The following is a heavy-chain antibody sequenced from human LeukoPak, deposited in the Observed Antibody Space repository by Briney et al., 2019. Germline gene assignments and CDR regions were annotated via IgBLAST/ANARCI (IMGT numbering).Heavy chain of an antibody. CDR2: IYYSGST. Sequence: SEPLSLTCSGSNYSISNSLYWGWLRQPPGKGLEWIGYIYYSGSTNYNPSLKSRVTISVDTSKNQFSLKLSSVTAADTAVYYCASSIAAAGNFDYWGQGTLVTVSS. D-gene: IGHD6-13*01. V-gene: IGHV4-59*11. CDR1: NYSISNSLY. CDR3: ASSIAAAGNFDY. J-gene: IGHJ4*02.